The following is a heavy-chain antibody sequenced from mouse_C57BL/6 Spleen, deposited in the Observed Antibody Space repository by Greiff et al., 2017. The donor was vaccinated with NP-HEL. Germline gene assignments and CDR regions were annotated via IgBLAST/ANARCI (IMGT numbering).Heavy chain of an antibody. V-gene: IGHV1-52*01. Sequence: QVQLQQPGAELVRPGSSVKLSCKASGYTFTSYWMHWVKQRPIQGLEWIGNIDPSDSETHYNQKFEDKATLTVDKSSSTAYMQLSSLTSEDSAVYYCAREDDYGRTCDYWGQGTTLTVSS. D-gene: IGHD2-4*01. CDR3: AREDDYGRTCDY. J-gene: IGHJ2*01. CDR2: IDPSDSET. CDR1: GYTFTSYW.